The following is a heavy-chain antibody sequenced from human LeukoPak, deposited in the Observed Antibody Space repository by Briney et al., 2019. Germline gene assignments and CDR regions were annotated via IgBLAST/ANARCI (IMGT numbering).Heavy chain of an antibody. CDR2: IYHSGST. Sequence: SETLSLTCAVSGYSISSGYYWGWIRQPPGKGLEWIGSIYHSGSTYYNPSLKSRVTISVDTSKNQFSLKLSSVTAADTAVYYCARADYDILTGYYLDYWGQGTLVTVSS. CDR1: GYSISSGYY. CDR3: ARADYDILTGYYLDY. J-gene: IGHJ4*02. V-gene: IGHV4-38-2*01. D-gene: IGHD3-9*01.